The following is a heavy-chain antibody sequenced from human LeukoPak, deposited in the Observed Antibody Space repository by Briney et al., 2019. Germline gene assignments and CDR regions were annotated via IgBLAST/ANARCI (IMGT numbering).Heavy chain of an antibody. D-gene: IGHD1-26*01. Sequence: GASVKVSCKASGYTFTTYYIHWVRQAPGQGLEWMGIINPTDGGTSYAQNFQDRLTMTRDMSTSTVYMDLSSLRSEDTAVYYCARGSGSYWTAYNWFDPWGQGTLVTVSS. CDR2: INPTDGGT. CDR3: ARGSGSYWTAYNWFDP. V-gene: IGHV1-46*01. J-gene: IGHJ5*02. CDR1: GYTFTTYY.